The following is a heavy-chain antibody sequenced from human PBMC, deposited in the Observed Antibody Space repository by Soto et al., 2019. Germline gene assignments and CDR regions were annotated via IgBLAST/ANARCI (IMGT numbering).Heavy chain of an antibody. CDR1: GYTFTNYF. Sequence: ASVKVSCKTSGYTFTNYFIHWVRQAPGQGLEWMGIINPSGGSATSAQRFQDRVTMTRDTSTSTIYMVLSSLTSEDTAVYYCARGGSYFFDYWGQGTLVTVSS. V-gene: IGHV1-46*03. CDR3: ARGGSYFFDY. J-gene: IGHJ4*02. D-gene: IGHD1-26*01. CDR2: INPSGGSA.